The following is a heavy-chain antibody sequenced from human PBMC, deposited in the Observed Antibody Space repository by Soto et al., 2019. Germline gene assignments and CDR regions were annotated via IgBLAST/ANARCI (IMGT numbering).Heavy chain of an antibody. CDR3: PRAHVSGTIEIGFSV. Sequence: QVQLVQSGAEVKKPGASVKISCKTSGDTFSHYYMHWVRQAPGQGLEWMSIIYPSFHSPTYSENLQDRLTVIIDASTITVYMELSSLKSEYTAVSYCPRAHVSGTIEIGFSVSGQGTLVSVSS. CDR1: GDTFSHYY. V-gene: IGHV1-46*04. J-gene: IGHJ3*01. CDR2: IYPSFHSP. D-gene: IGHD3-16*01.